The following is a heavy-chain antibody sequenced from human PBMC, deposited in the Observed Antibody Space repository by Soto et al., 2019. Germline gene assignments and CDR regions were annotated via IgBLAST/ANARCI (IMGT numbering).Heavy chain of an antibody. Sequence: SETLSLTCTVSGGSISSSSYYWGWIRQPPGKGLEWIGSIYYSGSTYYNPSLKSRVTISVDTSKNQFSLKLSSVTAADTAVYYCARLAVGIADHSFDYWGQETLVTVSS. D-gene: IGHD6-13*01. CDR1: GGSISSSSYY. CDR3: ARLAVGIADHSFDY. CDR2: IYYSGST. J-gene: IGHJ4*02. V-gene: IGHV4-39*01.